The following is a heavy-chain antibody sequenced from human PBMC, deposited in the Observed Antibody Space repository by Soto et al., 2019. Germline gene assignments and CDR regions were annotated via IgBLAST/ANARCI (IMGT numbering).Heavy chain of an antibody. CDR2: IRSKANSYAT. Sequence: EVQLVESGGGLVQPGGSLKLSCAASGFTFSGSAMHWVRQASGKGLEWVGRIRSKANSYATAYAASVKGRFTISRDDSKNTAYLQMNSLKTDDTAVYYCTTYHDSSGYYESWWFDPWGQGTLVTVSS. CDR3: TTYHDSSGYYESWWFDP. CDR1: GFTFSGSA. V-gene: IGHV3-73*02. D-gene: IGHD3-22*01. J-gene: IGHJ5*02.